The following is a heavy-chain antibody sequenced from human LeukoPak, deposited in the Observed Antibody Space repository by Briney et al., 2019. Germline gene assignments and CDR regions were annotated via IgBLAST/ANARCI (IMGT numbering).Heavy chain of an antibody. CDR2: VSGSGGTT. D-gene: IGHD2-2*01. Sequence: GGSLRLSCAASGFTFSNYGMSWVRQAPGKGLERVSGVSGSGGTTYYADSVKGRFTISRDNSKNTLYLQMNSLTADDTAVYYCAKLVVPAAIRGGAFDIWGQGTMVTVSS. CDR1: GFTFSNYG. J-gene: IGHJ3*02. CDR3: AKLVVPAAIRGGAFDI. V-gene: IGHV3-23*01.